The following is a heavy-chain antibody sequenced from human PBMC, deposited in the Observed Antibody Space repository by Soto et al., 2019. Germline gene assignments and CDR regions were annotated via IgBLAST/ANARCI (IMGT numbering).Heavy chain of an antibody. D-gene: IGHD1-26*01. CDR3: ARCREGGMCSYGMDV. CDR2: INPSGGGT. V-gene: IGHV1-46*01. CDR1: GYTFTTYY. Sequence: QVQLVQSGAEVKKPGASVSVSCKASGYTFTTYYVHWVRQAPGQGFEWMGMINPSGGGTSYAQKFHGRVTMTRDTSTSTVYRELGGLRSEDTAVYYCARCREGGMCSYGMDVWGQGTTVTVSS. J-gene: IGHJ6*02.